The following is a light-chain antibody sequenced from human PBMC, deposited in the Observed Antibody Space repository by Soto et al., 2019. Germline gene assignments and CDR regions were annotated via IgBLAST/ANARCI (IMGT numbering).Light chain of an antibody. CDR3: QQYGLSPYT. CDR1: QSVSASY. J-gene: IGKJ2*01. CDR2: GAS. V-gene: IGKV3-20*01. Sequence: EIVLTQSPGTLSLSPGERATLSCRASQSVSASYFAWYQHKPVQAPRLLIYGASSRATGIPDRFSGSGSGTDFTLTISRLEPEDFAVYYCQQYGLSPYTFGQGTKLEI.